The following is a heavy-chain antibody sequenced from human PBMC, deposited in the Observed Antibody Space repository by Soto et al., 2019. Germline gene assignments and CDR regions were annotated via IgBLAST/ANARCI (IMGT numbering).Heavy chain of an antibody. Sequence: GGSLRLSCAAFGLTLSTSSMNWVRQAPGRGLEWISYIRRHSGVTYYADSVKGRFTISRDSAKNTLYLQMNSLRAEDTALYYCATGGNYDFWSGSTYYMDVWGKGTSVTVSS. V-gene: IGHV3-48*01. CDR3: ATGGNYDFWSGSTYYMDV. J-gene: IGHJ6*03. CDR1: GLTLSTSS. D-gene: IGHD3-3*01. CDR2: IRRHSGVT.